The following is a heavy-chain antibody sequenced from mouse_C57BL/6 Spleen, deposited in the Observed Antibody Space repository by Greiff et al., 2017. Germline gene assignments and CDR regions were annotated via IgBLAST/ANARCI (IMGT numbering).Heavy chain of an antibody. Sequence: VQLQQSGAELMKPGASVKLSCKATGYTFTGYWIEWVKQRPGHGLEWIGEILPGSGSTNYNEKFKGKATFTADRSSNTAYMQLSSLTTEDSAIYYCARRADYYGRGAWFAYWGQGTLVTVSA. CDR2: ILPGSGST. CDR1: GYTFTGYW. D-gene: IGHD1-1*01. J-gene: IGHJ3*01. CDR3: ARRADYYGRGAWFAY. V-gene: IGHV1-9*01.